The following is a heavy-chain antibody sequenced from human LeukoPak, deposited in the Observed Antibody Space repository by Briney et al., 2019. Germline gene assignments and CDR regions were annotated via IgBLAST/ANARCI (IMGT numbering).Heavy chain of an antibody. Sequence: GGSLRLSCAASGFTFSSYAVSWVRPAPGKGLEGVSGITGTGDTTFYADTVKGRSTISRDNSVNTLYLQMNSLRAEDTALYYCAKETARPAGVFEYWGQGTRVTVSS. CDR1: GFTFSSYA. CDR2: ITGTGDTT. CDR3: AKETARPAGVFEY. J-gene: IGHJ4*02. V-gene: IGHV3-23*01. D-gene: IGHD1-14*01.